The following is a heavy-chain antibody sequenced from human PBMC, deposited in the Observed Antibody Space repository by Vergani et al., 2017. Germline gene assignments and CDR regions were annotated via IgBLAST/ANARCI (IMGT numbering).Heavy chain of an antibody. CDR1: GGSISSGSYY. J-gene: IGHJ3*01. CDR3: ARDGGEYDKDALDV. D-gene: IGHD2-21*01. Sequence: QVQLQESGPGLVKPSQTLSLTCTVPGGSISSGSYYWSWIRQPAGKGLEWIGRIYTSGATNYNPSLRSRAIMSVDASKKQFSLKLTSVTSADTAVYYCARDGGEYDKDALDVWGQGTKVTVTS. CDR2: IYTSGAT. V-gene: IGHV4-61*02.